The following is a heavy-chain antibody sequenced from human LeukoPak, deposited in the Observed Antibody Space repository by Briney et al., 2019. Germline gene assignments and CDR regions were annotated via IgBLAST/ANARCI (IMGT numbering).Heavy chain of an antibody. CDR2: INHSGST. D-gene: IGHD3-22*01. CDR3: ARVRPTYYYDSSGYYAHLRLDYFDY. Sequence: GSLRLSCAASGFTFSSYAMSWVRQAPGKGLEWIGEINHSGSTNYNPSLKSRVTISVDTSKNQFSLKLSSVTAADTAVYYCARVRPTYYYDSSGYYAHLRLDYFDYWGQGTLVTVSS. V-gene: IGHV4-34*01. J-gene: IGHJ4*02. CDR1: GFTFSSYA.